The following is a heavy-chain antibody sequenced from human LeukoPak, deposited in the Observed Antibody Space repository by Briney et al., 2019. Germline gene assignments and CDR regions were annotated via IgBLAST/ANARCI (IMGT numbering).Heavy chain of an antibody. V-gene: IGHV3-48*01. CDR3: ARGVSRYLFDS. Sequence: PGGSLRLSCAASGFTFSSYSLNWVRQAPGKGLEWISYISSTGATIYYADSVKGRFTISRDNAKKSLYLQMNSLRAEDTAVYYCARGVSRYLFDSWGQGTLVTVSS. J-gene: IGHJ5*01. CDR2: ISSTGATI. CDR1: GFTFSSYS. D-gene: IGHD1-14*01.